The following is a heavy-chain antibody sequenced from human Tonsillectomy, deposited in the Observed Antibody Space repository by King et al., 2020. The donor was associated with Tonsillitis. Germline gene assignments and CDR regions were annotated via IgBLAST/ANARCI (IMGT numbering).Heavy chain of an antibody. CDR1: GGSISSYY. D-gene: IGHD2-2*02. V-gene: IGHV4-4*07. Sequence: QLQESGPGLVKPSETLSLTCTVSGGSISSYYWSWIRQPAGKGLEWIGRIYTSGSTNYNPSLKSRVTMSVDTSKNQFSLKLSSVTAADTAVYYCARGFVPAAIRRVNYYYYGMDVWGQGTTVTVSS. J-gene: IGHJ6*02. CDR3: ARGFVPAAIRRVNYYYYGMDV. CDR2: IYTSGST.